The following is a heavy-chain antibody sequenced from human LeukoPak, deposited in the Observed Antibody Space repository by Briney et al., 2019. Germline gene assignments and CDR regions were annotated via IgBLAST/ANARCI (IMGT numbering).Heavy chain of an antibody. V-gene: IGHV3-21*01. J-gene: IGHJ4*02. CDR3: ATWDDYGDFVAFEY. D-gene: IGHD4-17*01. CDR1: GFTFSSYT. CDR2: ISSSATYI. Sequence: GGSLRLSCAASGFTFSSYTMNWVRQAPGKGLEWVASISSSATYIYYADSVRGRFTISRDDAKKSVFLHMNSLRAEDTAVYFCATWDDYGDFVAFEYWGQGTLVTVSS.